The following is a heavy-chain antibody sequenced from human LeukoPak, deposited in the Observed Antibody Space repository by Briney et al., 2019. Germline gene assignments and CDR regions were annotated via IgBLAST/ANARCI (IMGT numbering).Heavy chain of an antibody. J-gene: IGHJ4*02. CDR3: ARGHSSVWSYFDY. Sequence: GGSLRLSCAAASLTLTRHWIERVRQAPGKGLVWVSRINSDGSSTSYADSVKGRFTISRAKVKNTLFLQMNSLRAGAPVVFYWARGHSSVWSYFDYWGQGTLVTVSS. CDR2: INSDGSST. V-gene: IGHV3-74*01. D-gene: IGHD6-19*01. CDR1: SLTLTRHW.